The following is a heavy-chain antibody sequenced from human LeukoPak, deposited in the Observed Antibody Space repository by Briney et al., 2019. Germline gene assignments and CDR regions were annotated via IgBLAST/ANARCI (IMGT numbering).Heavy chain of an antibody. J-gene: IGHJ6*03. V-gene: IGHV1-8*03. CDR1: GYTFTSYD. CDR3: ARGRRSCSGGSCYLFDNYYYYMDV. CDR2: VNPNSGNT. D-gene: IGHD2-15*01. Sequence: ASVKVSCKASGYTFTSYDINWVRQATGQGLEWMGWVNPNSGNTGYAQKFQGRVTITRNTSISTAYMELSSLRSEDTAVYYCARGRRSCSGGSCYLFDNYYYYMDVWGKGTTVTVSS.